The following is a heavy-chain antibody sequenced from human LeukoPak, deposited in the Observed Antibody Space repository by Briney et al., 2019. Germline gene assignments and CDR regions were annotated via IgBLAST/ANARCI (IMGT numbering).Heavy chain of an antibody. J-gene: IGHJ4*02. CDR1: GGSISGYY. Sequence: SETLSLTCTVSGGSISGYYWSWIRQPPGKGLEWIGYISYSGSTNYNPSLKSRVTISVDTSMNQFSLRLSSVTAADTAVYYCARGSTSFDSTGYYYYWGQGTLVTVSS. CDR3: ARGSTSFDSTGYYYY. D-gene: IGHD3-22*01. V-gene: IGHV4-59*01. CDR2: ISYSGST.